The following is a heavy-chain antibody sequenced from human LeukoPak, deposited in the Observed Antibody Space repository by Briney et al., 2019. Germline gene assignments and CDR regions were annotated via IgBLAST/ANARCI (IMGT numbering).Heavy chain of an antibody. V-gene: IGHV1-69*01. Sequence: SVKVSCKASGGTFSSYAISWVRQAPGQGLEWMGGIIPIFGTANYAQKFQGRVTITADESTSTAYMELSSLRSEDTAVYYCARNLGEVNSYGPQHKFDYWGQGTLVTVSS. J-gene: IGHJ4*02. CDR3: ARNLGEVNSYGPQHKFDY. CDR2: IIPIFGTA. CDR1: GGTFSSYA. D-gene: IGHD5-18*01.